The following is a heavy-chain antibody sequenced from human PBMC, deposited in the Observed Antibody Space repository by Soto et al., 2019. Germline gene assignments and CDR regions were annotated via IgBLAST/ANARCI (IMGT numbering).Heavy chain of an antibody. D-gene: IGHD2-15*01. CDR1: GGSISSYY. Sequence: SETLSLTCTVSGGSISSYYWSWIRQPPGKGLEWIGEINHSGSTNYNPSLKSRVTISVDTSKNQFSLKLSSVTAADTAVYYCARGYCSGGSCYFYFMLRGSFDPWGQGTLVTVSS. CDR3: ARGYCSGGSCYFYFMLRGSFDP. V-gene: IGHV4-34*01. CDR2: INHSGST. J-gene: IGHJ5*02.